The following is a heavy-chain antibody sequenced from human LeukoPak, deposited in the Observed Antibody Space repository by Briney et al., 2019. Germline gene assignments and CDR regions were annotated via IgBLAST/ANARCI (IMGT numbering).Heavy chain of an antibody. CDR1: GFTVGTNY. Sequence: GGSLRLSCAASGFTVGTNYMNWVRQAPGKGLEWVAFIRYDGSNKYYADSVKGRFTISRDNSKNTLYLQMNSLRAEDTAVYYCATDYRGHDYWGQGTLVTVSS. CDR2: IRYDGSNK. D-gene: IGHD3-16*02. V-gene: IGHV3-30*02. J-gene: IGHJ4*02. CDR3: ATDYRGHDY.